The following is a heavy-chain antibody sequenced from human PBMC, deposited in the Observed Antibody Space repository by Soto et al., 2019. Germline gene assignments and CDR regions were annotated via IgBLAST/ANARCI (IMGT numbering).Heavy chain of an antibody. D-gene: IGHD6-13*01. Sequence: GESLKISCKGSGYSFTSYWIGWVRQMPGKGLEWMGIIYPGDSDTRYSPSFQGQVTISADKSISTAYLEWSSLKASDTAMYYCARRPRIAAAGTIQDYYYGMDVWGQGTTVTVSS. V-gene: IGHV5-51*01. CDR1: GYSFTSYW. J-gene: IGHJ6*02. CDR3: ARRPRIAAAGTIQDYYYGMDV. CDR2: IYPGDSDT.